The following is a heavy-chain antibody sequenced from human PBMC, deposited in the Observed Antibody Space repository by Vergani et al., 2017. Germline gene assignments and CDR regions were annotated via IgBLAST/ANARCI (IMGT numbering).Heavy chain of an antibody. CDR1: GYSFTNYW. J-gene: IGHJ4*02. Sequence: EVQLVQPGAEVQKPGESLKISCQISGYSFTNYWIVWVRQMPGKGLEWMGIIHPADSDTRYSPAFQGQVTISVDKSISTAYLQRSSLRASDSAMYYCARLYGRDSSGSKYFDYWGKGTLVTVSS. CDR2: IHPADSDT. CDR3: ARLYGRDSSGSKYFDY. D-gene: IGHD3-22*01. V-gene: IGHV5-51*01.